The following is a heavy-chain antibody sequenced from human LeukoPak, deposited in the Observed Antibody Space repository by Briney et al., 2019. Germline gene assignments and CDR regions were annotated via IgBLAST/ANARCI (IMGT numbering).Heavy chain of an antibody. D-gene: IGHD5-12*01. J-gene: IGHJ5*02. CDR2: INPNSGGT. CDR1: GYTFTGYY. Sequence: ASVKVSCKASGYTFTGYYMHWVRQAPGQGLEWMGWINPNSGGTNYAQKFQGRVTMTRDTSISTAYMELSSLRSEDTAVYYCARSATIENWFDPWGQGTLVTVSS. V-gene: IGHV1-2*02. CDR3: ARSATIENWFDP.